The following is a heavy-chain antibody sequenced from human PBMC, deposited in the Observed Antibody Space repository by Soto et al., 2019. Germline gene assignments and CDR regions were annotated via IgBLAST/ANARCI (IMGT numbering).Heavy chain of an antibody. V-gene: IGHV1-69*02. J-gene: IGHJ4*02. CDR1: GGTFSSYT. CDR3: ARTRYYDFWSGYYQIDY. Sequence: SVKVSCKACGGTFSSYTISWVRQAPGQGFEWMGRIIPILGIANYAQKFQGRVTITADKSTSTAYMELSSLRSEDTAVYYCARTRYYDFWSGYYQIDYWGQGTLVTVSS. D-gene: IGHD3-3*01. CDR2: IIPILGIA.